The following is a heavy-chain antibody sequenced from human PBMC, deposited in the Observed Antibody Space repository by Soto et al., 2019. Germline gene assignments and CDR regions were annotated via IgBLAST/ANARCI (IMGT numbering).Heavy chain of an antibody. CDR1: GFSLTTSGVG. CDR2: IYWDDDK. D-gene: IGHD7-27*01. J-gene: IGHJ4*02. CDR3: AHRGYMYGNWDHGYFDY. V-gene: IGHV2-5*02. Sequence: QITLKESGPTRVKPTQTLALTCTFSGFSLTTSGVGVGWIRKTPGKALEWLAFIYWDDDKRYNPSLKNRLTITKDTSKNQVVLIMADMDPVDTATYFCAHRGYMYGNWDHGYFDYWGQGPLVTVSS.